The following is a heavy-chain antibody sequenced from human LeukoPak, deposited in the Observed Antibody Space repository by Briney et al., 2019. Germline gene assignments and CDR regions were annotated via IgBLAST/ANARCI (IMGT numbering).Heavy chain of an antibody. J-gene: IGHJ5*02. CDR2: IYYSGST. CDR3: ARVTHTDNWFDP. CDR1: GGSISSSSYY. D-gene: IGHD2-21*01. Sequence: SETLSLTCTVSGGSISSSSYYWGWVRQPPGKGLEWIGSIYYSGSTYYNPSLKSRFTISVDTSKNQFSLKLSSVTAADTAVYYCARVTHTDNWFDPWGQGTLVTVSS. V-gene: IGHV4-39*07.